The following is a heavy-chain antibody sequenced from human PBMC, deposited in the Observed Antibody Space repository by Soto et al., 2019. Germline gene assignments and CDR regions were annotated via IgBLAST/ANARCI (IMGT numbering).Heavy chain of an antibody. CDR3: ARVHGSGSYYDYYYYGMDV. V-gene: IGHV4-39*01. CDR2: IYYSGST. Sequence: SETLSLTCTVSGGSISSSSYYWGWIRQPPGKGLEWIGSIYYSGSTYYNPSLKSRVTISVDTSKNQFSLKLSSVTAADTAVYYCARVHGSGSYYDYYYYGMDVWGQGTTVTVSS. CDR1: GGSISSSSYY. J-gene: IGHJ6*02. D-gene: IGHD3-10*01.